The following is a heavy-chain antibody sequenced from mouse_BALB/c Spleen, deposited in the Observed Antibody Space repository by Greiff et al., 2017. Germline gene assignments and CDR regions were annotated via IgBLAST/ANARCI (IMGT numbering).Heavy chain of an antibody. D-gene: IGHD2-1*01. CDR2: IYPYNGGT. CDR3: ARGIYYGNSWFAY. J-gene: IGHJ3*01. V-gene: IGHV1S29*02. CDR1: GYTFTDYN. Sequence: VQLKESGPELVKPGASVKISCKASGYTFTDYNMHWVKQSHGKSLEWIGYIYPYNGGTGYNQKFKSKATLTVDNSSSTAYMELRSLTSEDSAVYYCARGIYYGNSWFAYWGQGTLVTVSA.